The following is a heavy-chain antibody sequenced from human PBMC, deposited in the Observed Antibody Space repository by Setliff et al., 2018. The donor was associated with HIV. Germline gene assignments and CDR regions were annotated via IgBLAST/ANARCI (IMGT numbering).Heavy chain of an antibody. V-gene: IGHV4-39*07. J-gene: IGHJ3*02. Sequence: PSETLSLTCTVSGGSISSSSYYWGWIRQPPGKGLEWIGTIYHSGSTSYNPSLKSRVTISVDTSKNQFSLKLSSVTAADTAVYYCARVPHYGDSPTFLDIWGQGIMVTVSS. D-gene: IGHD4-17*01. CDR2: IYHSGST. CDR3: ARVPHYGDSPTFLDI. CDR1: GGSISSSSYY.